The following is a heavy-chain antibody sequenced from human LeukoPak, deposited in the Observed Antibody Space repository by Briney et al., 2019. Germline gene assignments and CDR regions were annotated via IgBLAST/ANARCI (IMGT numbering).Heavy chain of an antibody. V-gene: IGHV3-48*03. CDR1: GFTFSSYE. D-gene: IGHD6-13*01. CDR3: ARDWIAAAGTLFEIRNFDY. Sequence: PGGSLRLSCAASGFTFSSYEMNWVRQAPGKGLEWVSYISSSGNTIYYADSVKGRFTISRDNAKNSLYLQMNSLRAGDTAVYYCARDWIAAAGTLFEIRNFDYWGQGTLVTVSS. J-gene: IGHJ4*02. CDR2: ISSSGNTI.